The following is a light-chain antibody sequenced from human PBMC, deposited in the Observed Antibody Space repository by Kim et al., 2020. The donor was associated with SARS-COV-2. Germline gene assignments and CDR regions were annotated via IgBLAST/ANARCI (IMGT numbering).Light chain of an antibody. V-gene: IGKV1-5*01. CDR3: QHRQT. Sequence: DIQMTQSPSTLPASVGDRVTITCRATQYVTRGLAWYQQKPGRAPKLLIYDASTLDRGVPSRFRGSGSGTEFTITINSLQPDDFASYYCQHRQTFGQGTKVDIK. CDR2: DAS. CDR1: QYVTRG. J-gene: IGKJ1*01.